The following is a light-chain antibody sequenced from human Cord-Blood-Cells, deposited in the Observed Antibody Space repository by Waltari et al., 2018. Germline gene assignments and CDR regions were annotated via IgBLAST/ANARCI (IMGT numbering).Light chain of an antibody. CDR2: KPS. CDR1: QSISSW. Sequence: DIQMTQSPSTPSASVGDRVTITCRASQSISSWVAWYQQKPGKAPKLLIYKPSSLESGVPSRFSGSGSGTDFTLTISSLQPDDFATYYYQQYNSYSWTFGQGTKVEIK. CDR3: QQYNSYSWT. J-gene: IGKJ1*01. V-gene: IGKV1-5*03.